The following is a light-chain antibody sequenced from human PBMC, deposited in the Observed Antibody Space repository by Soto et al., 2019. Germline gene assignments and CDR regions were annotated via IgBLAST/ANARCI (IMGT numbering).Light chain of an antibody. V-gene: IGLV1-40*01. J-gene: IGLJ1*01. CDR3: QSYNSSLSGSYV. CDR2: GNS. CDR1: SSNIGAGYD. Sequence: QSVLTQPPSVSGAPGQRVTISCTGSSSNIGAGYDVHWYQQLPGTTPKLLIYGNSNRPSGVPDRFSGSKSGTSASLAITGLQPEDEAYYDCQSYNSSLSGSYVFGTGTKVTVL.